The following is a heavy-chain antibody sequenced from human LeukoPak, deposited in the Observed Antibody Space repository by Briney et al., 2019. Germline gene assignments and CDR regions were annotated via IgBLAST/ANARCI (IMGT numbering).Heavy chain of an antibody. D-gene: IGHD4-23*01. V-gene: IGHV3-7*01. CDR3: ARDRGYSSFDY. J-gene: IGHJ4*02. CDR1: AFTFSSYW. CDR2: IKEDGSEI. Sequence: PGGSLRLSCEASAFTFSSYWMSWLRQAPGKGLEWVANIKEDGSEINYVDSVKGRFTISRDNAKNSLFLQMNSLRDEDTAVYYIARDRGYSSFDYWGQGTLATASS.